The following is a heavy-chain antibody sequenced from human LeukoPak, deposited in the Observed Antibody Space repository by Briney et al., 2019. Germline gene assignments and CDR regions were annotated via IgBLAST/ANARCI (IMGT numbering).Heavy chain of an antibody. CDR3: ARGNKLRGGYYYYMDV. CDR1: GYTFTSYS. J-gene: IGHJ6*03. D-gene: IGHD1-26*01. V-gene: IGHV1-8*02. CDR2: MNPNSGNT. Sequence: GASVKVSCKASGYTFTSYSISWVRQATGQGLEWMGWMNPNSGNTGYAQKFQGRVTMTRNTSISTAYMELSSLRSEDTAVYYCARGNKLRGGYYYYMDVWGKGTTVTVSS.